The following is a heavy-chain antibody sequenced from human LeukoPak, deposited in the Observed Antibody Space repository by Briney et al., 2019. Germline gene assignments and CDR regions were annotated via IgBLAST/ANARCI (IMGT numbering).Heavy chain of an antibody. CDR2: FDPEDGET. V-gene: IGHV1-24*01. CDR3: ATEGTTMITFDY. D-gene: IGHD3-22*01. CDR1: GYTLTELS. Sequence: ASVKVSCKVSGYTLTELSMHWVRQAPGKGLEWMGGFDPEDGETIYAQKFQGRVTMTEDTSTDTAYMELSSLRSEDTAVYYCATEGTTMITFDYWGQGTLVTVSS. J-gene: IGHJ4*02.